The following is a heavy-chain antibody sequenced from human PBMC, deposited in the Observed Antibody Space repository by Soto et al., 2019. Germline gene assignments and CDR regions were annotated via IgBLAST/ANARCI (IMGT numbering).Heavy chain of an antibody. CDR3: ARLAYSSGWYAVDY. CDR2: IYYSGST. Sequence: QLQESGSGLVKPSQTLSLTCSVSGDSISSSSYYWGWIRQPPGKGLEWIGSIYYSGSTYYNPSLKSRVTISVDTSKNQFSLKLSSVTAADTAVYYCARLAYSSGWYAVDYWGQGTLVTVSS. CDR1: GDSISSSSYY. J-gene: IGHJ4*02. V-gene: IGHV4-39*01. D-gene: IGHD6-19*01.